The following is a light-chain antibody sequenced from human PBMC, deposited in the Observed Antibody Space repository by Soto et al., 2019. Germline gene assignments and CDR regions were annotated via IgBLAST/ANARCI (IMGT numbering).Light chain of an antibody. V-gene: IGKV3-20*01. Sequence: EIVLTQSPGTLSLSPGELATLSCRASQSLTSSYLAWYQQRPGQAPRLLIFGASSRATGIPDRFSGSGSGTDFTLTISRLEPEDFAVYYCQQYDTSPPSYTFGQGTKLEIK. CDR1: QSLTSSY. CDR3: QQYDTSPPSYT. J-gene: IGKJ2*01. CDR2: GAS.